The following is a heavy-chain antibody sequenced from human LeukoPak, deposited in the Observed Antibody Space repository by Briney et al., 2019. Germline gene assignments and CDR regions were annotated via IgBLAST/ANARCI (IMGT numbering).Heavy chain of an antibody. D-gene: IGHD4-17*01. CDR1: GYTFTSYG. CDR3: ARGFYGDLGPWAQQIYYYYYMDV. V-gene: IGHV1-18*01. J-gene: IGHJ6*03. Sequence: ASVKVSCKASGYTFTSYGISWVRQAPGQGLEWMGWISAYNGNTNYAQKLQGRVTMTTDTSTSTAYMELRSLRSDDTAVYYCARGFYGDLGPWAQQIYYYYYMDVWGKGTTVTVSS. CDR2: ISAYNGNT.